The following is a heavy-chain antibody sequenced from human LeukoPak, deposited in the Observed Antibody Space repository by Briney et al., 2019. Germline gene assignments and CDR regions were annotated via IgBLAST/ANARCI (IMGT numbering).Heavy chain of an antibody. V-gene: IGHV3-74*01. Sequence: GGSLRLSCAASGFTFSNYWMHWARQVPGKGLVWVSRINIDGSTTTYADSVKGRFTISRDNAKNTLCLQMNSLRAEDTAVYYCARVSSGNLDYWGQGTLVTVSS. CDR3: ARVSSGNLDY. CDR1: GFTFSNYW. D-gene: IGHD3-22*01. CDR2: INIDGSTT. J-gene: IGHJ4*02.